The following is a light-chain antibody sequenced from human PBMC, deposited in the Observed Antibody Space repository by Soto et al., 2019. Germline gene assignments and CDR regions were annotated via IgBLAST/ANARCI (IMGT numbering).Light chain of an antibody. CDR1: QSVGSY. Sequence: VVLTQTPGTLSVCPGGRATLSFMASQSVGSYLAWYQQKPGQAPGLLIYGASSRATGIPDRFSGSGSGTGFTLTVSRLEPEDFAVYYCQQYGSSPITFGQGTRLEIK. CDR2: GAS. V-gene: IGKV3-20*01. J-gene: IGKJ5*01. CDR3: QQYGSSPIT.